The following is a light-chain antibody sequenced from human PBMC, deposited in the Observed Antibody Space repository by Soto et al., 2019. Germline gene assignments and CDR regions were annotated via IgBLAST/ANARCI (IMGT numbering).Light chain of an antibody. CDR3: QQYYSYSRT. V-gene: IGKV1-5*03. CDR2: KAS. J-gene: IGKJ1*01. CDR1: QSISSW. Sequence: DIQMTQSPSTLSSSVGDRVTITCRASQSISSWLAWYQQKPGKAPKVLIYKASSLESGVPSRFSGSGSGTEFTLTISSLQPDDFATYYCQQYYSYSRTFGQGTKVDI.